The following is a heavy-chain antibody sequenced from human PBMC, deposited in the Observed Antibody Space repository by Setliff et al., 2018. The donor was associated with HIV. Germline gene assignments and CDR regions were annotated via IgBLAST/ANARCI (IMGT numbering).Heavy chain of an antibody. Sequence: LSLTCTVSGGSISSYYWSWIRQPPGKGLEWIGYIYYSGSTNYNPSLKSRVTISVDTSKNQFSLKLSSVTAADTAVYYCARDNRVMALNYYYYYMDVWGKGTTVTVSS. CDR2: IYYSGST. CDR1: GGSISSYY. D-gene: IGHD2-21*01. V-gene: IGHV4-59*01. J-gene: IGHJ6*03. CDR3: ARDNRVMALNYYYYYMDV.